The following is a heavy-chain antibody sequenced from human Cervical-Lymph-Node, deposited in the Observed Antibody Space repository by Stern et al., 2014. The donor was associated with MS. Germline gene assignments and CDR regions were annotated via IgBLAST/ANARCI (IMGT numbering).Heavy chain of an antibody. V-gene: IGHV3-30*04. Sequence: VQLVESGGGVVQPGRSLGLSCAASGFTFSSYAMHWVRQAPGKGLEWVAVISYDGSNKYYADTVKGRFTISRDNSKNTLYLQMNSLRAEDTAVYYCARAVDCGGDCYHYGMDVWGQGTTVTVSS. J-gene: IGHJ6*02. CDR2: ISYDGSNK. D-gene: IGHD2-21*02. CDR1: GFTFSSYA. CDR3: ARAVDCGGDCYHYGMDV.